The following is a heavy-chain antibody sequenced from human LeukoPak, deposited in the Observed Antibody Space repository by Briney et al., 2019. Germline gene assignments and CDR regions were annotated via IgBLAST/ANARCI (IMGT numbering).Heavy chain of an antibody. J-gene: IGHJ4*02. CDR2: IIPILGIA. CDR3: ARALRYSSSWYYFDY. Sequence: ASVKVSCKASGGTFSSYAISWVRQAPGQGLEWMGRIIPILGIANYAQKFQGRVTITADKSTSTAYMELSSLRSDDTAVYYCARALRYSSSWYYFDYWGQGTLVTVSS. V-gene: IGHV1-69*04. CDR1: GGTFSSYA. D-gene: IGHD6-13*01.